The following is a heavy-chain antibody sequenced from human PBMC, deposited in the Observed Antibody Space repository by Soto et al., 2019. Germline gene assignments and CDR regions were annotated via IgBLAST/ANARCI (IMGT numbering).Heavy chain of an antibody. J-gene: IGHJ2*01. Sequence: QVQLLQSGAEVKQPGTSVRVSCRASGYTFKDYDINWVRRAPGQGLEWMGWMNPNSGNTAYARKFHDRITMTRSVSARTAFMELSSLTPEDTAVYYCARRMTWSLWCVDLWGSGTQVTVSS. CDR3: ARRMTWSLWCVDL. CDR1: GYTFKDYD. D-gene: IGHD3-3*01. V-gene: IGHV1-8*01. CDR2: MNPNSGNT.